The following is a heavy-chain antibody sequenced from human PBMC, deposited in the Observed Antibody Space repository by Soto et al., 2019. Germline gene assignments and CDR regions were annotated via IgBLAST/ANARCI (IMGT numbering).Heavy chain of an antibody. CDR2: IYWNDFK. CDR3: AHSRGYNGYEGPPLYEMDV. Sequence: SGPPLANPTQTLTLTCTCSGSSVQTSGVGVGWIRQPPGKTLEWLALIYWNDFKRYTPSLESRLTITKDTSKNQVVLTVTNVDPADTATYYCAHSRGYNGYEGPPLYEMDVWGQGTTVTVSS. D-gene: IGHD5-12*01. V-gene: IGHV2-5*01. CDR1: GSSVQTSGVG. J-gene: IGHJ6*02.